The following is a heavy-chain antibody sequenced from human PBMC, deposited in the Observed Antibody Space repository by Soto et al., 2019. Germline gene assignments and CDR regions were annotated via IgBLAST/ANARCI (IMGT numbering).Heavy chain of an antibody. V-gene: IGHV1-46*03. CDR3: AGGASGIAVAGTPGY. CDR2: INPSGGST. J-gene: IGHJ4*02. Sequence: ASVKVSCKASGYTFTSYYMHWVRQAPGQGLEWMGIINPSGGSTSYAQKFQGGVTMTRDTSTSTVYMELSSLRSEDTAVYYCAGGASGIAVAGTPGYWGPGTLVTVSS. D-gene: IGHD6-19*01. CDR1: GYTFTSYY.